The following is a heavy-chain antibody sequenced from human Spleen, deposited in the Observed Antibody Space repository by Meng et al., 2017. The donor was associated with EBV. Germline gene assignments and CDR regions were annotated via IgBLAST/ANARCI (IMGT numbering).Heavy chain of an antibody. Sequence: VEESVPGQGQPSLTRAVSRTVSGCSLSSFYYWGGCRQTAGRGLEWIGSVHYSGSTYYSPSLKSRITVSVDTSKNQFSLRLTSVTAADTAVYYCARPFPSIHSPRLDPFGDWGQGTLVTVSS. D-gene: IGHD6-19*01. CDR1: GCSLSSFYY. CDR2: VHYSGST. CDR3: ARPFPSIHSPRLDPFGD. V-gene: IGHV4-39*01. J-gene: IGHJ4*02.